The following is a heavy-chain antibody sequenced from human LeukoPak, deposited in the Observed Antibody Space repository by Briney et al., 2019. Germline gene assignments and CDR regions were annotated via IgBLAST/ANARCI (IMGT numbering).Heavy chain of an antibody. CDR3: ARAETTSKYYYYYGMDV. D-gene: IGHD4-17*01. J-gene: IGHJ6*04. V-gene: IGHV3-48*03. CDR2: ISSSGSTI. CDR1: GFTFSSYE. Sequence: GGSLRLSCAASGFTFSSYEMNWVRQAPGKGLEWVSYISSSGSTIYYADSVKGRFTISRDNAKNSLYLQMNSLRAEDTAAYYCARAETTSKYYYYYGMDVWGKGTTVTASS.